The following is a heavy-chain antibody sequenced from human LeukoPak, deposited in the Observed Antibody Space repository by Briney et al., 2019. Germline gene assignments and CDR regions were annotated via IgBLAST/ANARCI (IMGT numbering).Heavy chain of an antibody. V-gene: IGHV1-69*05. CDR2: IIPIFGTA. D-gene: IGHD6-6*01. Sequence: GSSVKVSCKASGGTFSSYAISWVRQAPGQGLEWMGGIIPIFGTANYAQKFQGRVTITTDESTSTAYMELSSLRSEDTAVYYCARVIEYSSSLYNWFDPWGQGTLVTVSS. CDR1: GGTFSSYA. CDR3: ARVIEYSSSLYNWFDP. J-gene: IGHJ5*02.